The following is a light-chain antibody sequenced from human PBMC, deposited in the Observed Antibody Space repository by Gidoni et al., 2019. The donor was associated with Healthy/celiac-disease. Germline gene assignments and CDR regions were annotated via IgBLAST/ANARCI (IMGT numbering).Light chain of an antibody. CDR1: QSVSSY. CDR2: DAS. V-gene: IGKV3-11*01. Sequence: VLTQSPATLSLSPGERATLSCRASQSVSSYLAWYQQKPGQAPRLLIYDASNRATGIPARFSGSGSGTDFTLTISSLEPEDFAVYYCQQRSNWPPMYTFGQGTKLEIK. J-gene: IGKJ2*01. CDR3: QQRSNWPPMYT.